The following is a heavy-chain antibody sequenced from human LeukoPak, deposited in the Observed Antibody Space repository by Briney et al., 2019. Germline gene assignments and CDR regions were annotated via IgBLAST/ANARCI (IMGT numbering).Heavy chain of an antibody. Sequence: PGGSLRLSCAASGFTFSSYSMNWVRQAPGKGLEWVSYISSSSSTIYYADSVKGRFTISRDNAKNSPYLQMNSLRAEDTAVYYCARERGVVGYYYGMDVWGQGTTVTVSS. D-gene: IGHD3-3*01. J-gene: IGHJ6*02. CDR1: GFTFSSYS. CDR3: ARERGVVGYYYGMDV. V-gene: IGHV3-48*01. CDR2: ISSSSSTI.